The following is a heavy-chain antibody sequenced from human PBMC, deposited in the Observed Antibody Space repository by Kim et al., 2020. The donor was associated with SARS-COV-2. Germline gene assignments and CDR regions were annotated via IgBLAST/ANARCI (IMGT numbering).Heavy chain of an antibody. CDR1: GFTFSSYA. CDR2: ISGSGGST. J-gene: IGHJ4*02. V-gene: IGHV3-23*01. Sequence: GGSLRLSCAASGFTFSSYAMSWVRQAPGKGLEWVSAISGSGGSTYYADSVKGRFTISRDNSKNTLYLQMNSLRAEDTAVYYCAKVSLYYYDSSGYYATHLPDYWGQGTLVTVSS. CDR3: AKVSLYYYDSSGYYATHLPDY. D-gene: IGHD3-22*01.